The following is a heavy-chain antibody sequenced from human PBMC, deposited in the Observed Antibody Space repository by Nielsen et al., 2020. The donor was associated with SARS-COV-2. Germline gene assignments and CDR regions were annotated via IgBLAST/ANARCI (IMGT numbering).Heavy chain of an antibody. V-gene: IGHV4-31*02. CDR3: ARAADFGVVITPFDY. Sequence: WIRQPPGKGLEWIGYIYYSGSTYYNPSLKRRVTISVDTSKNQFSLKLSSVTAADTAVYYCARAADFGVVITPFDYWGQGTLVTVSS. CDR2: IYYSGST. D-gene: IGHD3-3*01. J-gene: IGHJ4*02.